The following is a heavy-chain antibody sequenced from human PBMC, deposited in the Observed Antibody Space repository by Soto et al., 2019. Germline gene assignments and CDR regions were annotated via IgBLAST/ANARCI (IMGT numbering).Heavy chain of an antibody. D-gene: IGHD4-17*01. CDR1: GCSIISGGYY. J-gene: IGHJ6*02. Sequence: NLSETLSLTCTVSGCSIISGGYYWVWIRQHPWRGLEWIGYIYYSGSTYYNPSLKSRVTISVDTSKNQFSLKLSSVTAADTAVYYCDSSGVTTPKYYSYGMDVWGQGTTVTVSS. CDR3: DSSGVTTPKYYSYGMDV. CDR2: IYYSGST. V-gene: IGHV4-31*03.